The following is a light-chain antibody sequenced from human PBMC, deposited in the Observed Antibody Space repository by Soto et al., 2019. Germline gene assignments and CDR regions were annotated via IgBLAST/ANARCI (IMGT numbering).Light chain of an antibody. CDR2: DVN. CDR3: SSYTSSSTNV. CDR1: SSDVGYYNY. V-gene: IGLV2-14*01. Sequence: QSALTQPASVSGSPGQSIAISCTGTSSDVGYYNYVSWYQQHPGKATNVMIYDVNNRPSGVPDRFSGSKSGNTASLTISGLQAEDEADYYCSSYTSSSTNVFGTGTKLTVL. J-gene: IGLJ1*01.